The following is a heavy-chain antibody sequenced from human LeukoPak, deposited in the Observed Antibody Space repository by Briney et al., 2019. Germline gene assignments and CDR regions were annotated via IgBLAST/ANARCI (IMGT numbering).Heavy chain of an antibody. CDR3: AKVRYSYGYYFDY. J-gene: IGHJ4*02. V-gene: IGHV3-23*01. Sequence: GGSLRLSCAASGFTFSSYSMNWVRRAPGKGLEWVSAISGSGGSTYYADSVKGRFTISRDNSKNTLYLQMNSLRAEDTAVYYCAKVRYSYGYYFDYWGQGTLVTVSS. CDR2: ISGSGGST. D-gene: IGHD5-18*01. CDR1: GFTFSSYS.